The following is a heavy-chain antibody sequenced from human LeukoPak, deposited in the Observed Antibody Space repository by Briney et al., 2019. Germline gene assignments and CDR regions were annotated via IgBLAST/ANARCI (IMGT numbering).Heavy chain of an antibody. J-gene: IGHJ3*02. V-gene: IGHV3-49*02. CDR2: IRSKAYGGTT. D-gene: IGHD6-13*01. CDR1: GFTVRSNY. Sequence: GGSLRLSCAASGFTVRSNYMSWVRQAPGKGLEWVGFIRSKAYGGTTEYAASVKGRFTISRDDSKSIAYLQMNSLKTEDTAVYYCTRSSDSSSWYYDAIDAFDIWGQGTMVTVSS. CDR3: TRSSDSSSWYYDAIDAFDI.